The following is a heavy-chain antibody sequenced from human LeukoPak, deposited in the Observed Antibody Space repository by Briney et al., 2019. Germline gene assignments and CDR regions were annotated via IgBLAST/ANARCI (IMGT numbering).Heavy chain of an antibody. J-gene: IGHJ4*02. CDR2: ISYDGSNK. D-gene: IGHD3-22*01. CDR3: ARDRYYYDSSGYYSPPY. Sequence: GRSLRLSCAASGFTFSSYAMHWVRQAPGKGLERVAVISYDGSNKYYADSVKGRFTISRDNSKNTLYLQMNSLRTEDTAVYYCARDRYYYDSSGYYSPPYWGQGTLVTVSS. V-gene: IGHV3-30-3*01. CDR1: GFTFSSYA.